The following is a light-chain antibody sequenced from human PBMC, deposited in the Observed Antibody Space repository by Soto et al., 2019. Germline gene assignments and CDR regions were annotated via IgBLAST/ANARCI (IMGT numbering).Light chain of an antibody. CDR1: QSVSSN. CDR3: QHYKNRPHP. V-gene: IGKV3-15*01. CDR2: GAS. J-gene: IGKJ1*01. Sequence: EVVVRQSPATLSVSPGERATLSCRASQSVSSNLAWYQQKPGQAPRLLIYGASTRATGIPARFSGSGSGTEFTLTISSLQSEDFAVYYCQHYKNRPHPFGQGTNVDI.